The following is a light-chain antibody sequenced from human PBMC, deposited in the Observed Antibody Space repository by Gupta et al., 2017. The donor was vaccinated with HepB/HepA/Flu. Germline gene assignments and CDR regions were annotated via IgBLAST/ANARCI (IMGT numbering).Light chain of an antibody. CDR1: QSPLHSNRYNY. CDR3: RQALQTPWT. V-gene: IGKV2-28*01. CDR2: WGS. Sequence: VMTHLPLSLSVTPRERASISCRSSQSPLHSNRYNYLDWYLQKPGQSPQLLIYWGSNRASGVPDRFSGSGSGTDFTLKISRVEAEDLGVYYCRQALQTPWTFGQGTKVEIK. J-gene: IGKJ1*01.